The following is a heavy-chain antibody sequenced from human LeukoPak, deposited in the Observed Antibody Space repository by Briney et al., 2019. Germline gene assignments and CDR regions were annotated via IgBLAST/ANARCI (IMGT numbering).Heavy chain of an antibody. J-gene: IGHJ6*02. Sequence: SVKVSCKASGGTFTSYAFSWVRQAPGPGHELVGGIIPIFGTANYAQKFHGRVTITADESTSTAYMELSSLRSEDTAVYYCARDPYSSSWSYGMDVWGQGTTVTVSS. D-gene: IGHD6-13*01. V-gene: IGHV1-69*13. CDR3: ARDPYSSSWSYGMDV. CDR2: IIPIFGTA. CDR1: GGTFTSYA.